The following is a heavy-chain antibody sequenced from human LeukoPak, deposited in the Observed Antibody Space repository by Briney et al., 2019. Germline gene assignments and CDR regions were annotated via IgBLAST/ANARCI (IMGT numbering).Heavy chain of an antibody. CDR1: GYTFTGYY. J-gene: IGHJ4*02. CDR3: ARGLYPGGGYRW. V-gene: IGHV1-8*02. D-gene: IGHD2-8*02. CDR2: INPNSGNT. Sequence: ASVKVSCKASGYTFTGYYMHWVRQAPGQGLEWMGRINPNSGNTGYAQKFQGRVTMTRNTSISTAYMELSSLRSEDTAVYYCARGLYPGGGYRWWGQGTLVTVSS.